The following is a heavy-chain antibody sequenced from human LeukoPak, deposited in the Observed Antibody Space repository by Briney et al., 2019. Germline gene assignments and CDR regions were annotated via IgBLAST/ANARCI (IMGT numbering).Heavy chain of an antibody. CDR1: GFAFNTYA. J-gene: IGHJ4*02. CDR3: AREIFGSGSCPDY. D-gene: IGHD3-10*01. V-gene: IGHV3-33*01. CDR2: IWHDGSHK. Sequence: GGSLRLSCAASGFAFNTYAMHWVRQAPGKGLEWVTLIWHDGSHKFYIDSVRGRFTISRDNSRNTVYLQMNGLRAEDTAVYYCAREIFGSGSCPDYWGQGTLVTVSS.